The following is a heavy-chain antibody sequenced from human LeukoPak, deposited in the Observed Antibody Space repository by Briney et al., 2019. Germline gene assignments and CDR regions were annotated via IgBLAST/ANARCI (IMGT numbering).Heavy chain of an antibody. D-gene: IGHD4-17*01. CDR3: VKTQTHFGDYRRDY. CDR2: IYSGGST. J-gene: IGHJ4*02. V-gene: IGHV3-53*01. Sequence: GGSLRLSRAASGFTVSSNYMSWVRQAPGKVLEWVSVIYSGGSTYYADSVKGRFTISRDNSKNTLYLQMNSLRAGDTAVFYCVKTQTHFGDYRRDYWGQGTLVTVSS. CDR1: GFTVSSNY.